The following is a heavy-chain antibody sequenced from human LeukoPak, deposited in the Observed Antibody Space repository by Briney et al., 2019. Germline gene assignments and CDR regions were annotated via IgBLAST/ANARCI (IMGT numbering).Heavy chain of an antibody. CDR1: GYTFTGYY. V-gene: IGHV1-2*02. J-gene: IGHJ6*03. D-gene: IGHD2-15*01. CDR3: ARLEGYCSGGSCYSNYYMDV. Sequence: ASVKVSCKASGYTFTGYYMHWVRQAPGQGLEWIGWINPNSGGTNYAQKFQGRVTMTRDTSISTAYMELSRLRSDDTAVYYCARLEGYCSGGSCYSNYYMDVWGKGTTVTVSS. CDR2: INPNSGGT.